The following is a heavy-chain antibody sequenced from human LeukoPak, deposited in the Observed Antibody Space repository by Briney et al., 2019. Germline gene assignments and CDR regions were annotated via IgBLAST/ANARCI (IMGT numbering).Heavy chain of an antibody. V-gene: IGHV4-59*01. D-gene: IGHD1-26*01. CDR1: GGSISSYY. J-gene: IGHJ4*02. CDR3: ARSHLSVGATHFDY. CDR2: IYYSGST. Sequence: SETLSLTCTVSGGSISSYYWSWIRQPPGKGLEWIGYIYYSGSTNYNPSLKSRVTISVDTSKNQFSLKLSSVTAADTAVYYCARSHLSVGATHFDYWGQGTLVTVSS.